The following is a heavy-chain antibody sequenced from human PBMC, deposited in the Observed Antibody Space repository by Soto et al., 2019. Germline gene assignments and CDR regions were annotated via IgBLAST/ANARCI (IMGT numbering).Heavy chain of an antibody. CDR1: GGTFSSYA. D-gene: IGHD2-15*01. CDR3: ARDRGGYCSGGSCSNWFDP. CDR2: IIPIFGTA. Sequence: QVQLVQSGAEVKKPGSSVKVSCKASGGTFSSYAISWVRQAPGQGLEWMGGIIPIFGTANYAQKFQGRVTITADKSTSTAYMELSRLRSEDTAVYYCARDRGGYCSGGSCSNWFDPWGQGTLVTVSS. V-gene: IGHV1-69*06. J-gene: IGHJ5*02.